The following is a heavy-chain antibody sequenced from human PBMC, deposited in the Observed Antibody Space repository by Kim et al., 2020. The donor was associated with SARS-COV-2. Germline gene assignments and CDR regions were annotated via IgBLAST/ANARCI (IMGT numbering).Heavy chain of an antibody. Sequence: SQTLSLTCAISGDSVSSNSAAWNWIRQSPSRGLEWLGRTYYRSKWYNDYAVSVKSRITINPDTSKNQFSLQLNSVTPEDTAVYYCARFGSAAGKVYYYYGMDVWGQGTTVTVSS. D-gene: IGHD6-13*01. CDR1: GDSVSSNSAA. CDR2: TYYRSKWYN. V-gene: IGHV6-1*01. J-gene: IGHJ6*02. CDR3: ARFGSAAGKVYYYYGMDV.